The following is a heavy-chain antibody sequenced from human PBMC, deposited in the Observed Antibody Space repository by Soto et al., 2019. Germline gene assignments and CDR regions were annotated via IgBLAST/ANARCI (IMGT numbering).Heavy chain of an antibody. J-gene: IGHJ5*02. CDR1: GFTFSSYC. V-gene: IGHV3-74*01. CDR3: AREGMGFSNWFDH. Sequence: GGSLRLSCAASGFTFSSYCMHWVRQAPGKGLEWVSRITSDGSDAGYADSVKGRFTISRDNAKNTLYLQMNSLRAEDTAVYYCAREGMGFSNWFDHSGQGTLVTVSS. D-gene: IGHD2-8*01. CDR2: ITSDGSDA.